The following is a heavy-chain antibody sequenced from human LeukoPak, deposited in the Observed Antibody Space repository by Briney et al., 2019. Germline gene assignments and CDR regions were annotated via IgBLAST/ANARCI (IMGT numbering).Heavy chain of an antibody. Sequence: SETLSLTCTVSGGSISSYYWSWIRQPPGKGLEWIGYIYYSGSTNYNPSLKSRVTISVDTSKNQFSLKLSSVTAADTAVYYCARGVSGSYPYYYYYYYMDVWGKGTTVTISS. J-gene: IGHJ6*03. V-gene: IGHV4-59*01. D-gene: IGHD3-16*02. CDR3: ARGVSGSYPYYYYYYYMDV. CDR2: IYYSGST. CDR1: GGSISSYY.